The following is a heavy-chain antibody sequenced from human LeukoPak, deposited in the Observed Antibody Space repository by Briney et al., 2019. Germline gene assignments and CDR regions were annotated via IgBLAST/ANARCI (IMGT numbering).Heavy chain of an antibody. Sequence: SETQSLTCTVSGGSIISYNWAWIRQSAGKGLNWIGIIYTRNTDYNPSLKSRVTMSVDTSKNQLSLNLRSVTAADTAVYFCARLSSSAEFDLWGRGNLVTVSS. J-gene: IGHJ2*01. CDR1: GGSIISYN. CDR3: ARLSSSAEFDL. CDR2: IYTRNT. V-gene: IGHV4-4*07.